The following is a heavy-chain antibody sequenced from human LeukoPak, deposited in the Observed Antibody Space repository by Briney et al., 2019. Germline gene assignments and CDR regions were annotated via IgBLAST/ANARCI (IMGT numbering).Heavy chain of an antibody. Sequence: PSVTLSLTCTVSGGSISGYYWSWIRQPPGKGAEWIGYIYYSGSTNYNPSLKSRVTISVDTSKNQFSLKMNSVTAADTAVYYCARLASSGWSHCDYWGQGTLVTVSS. J-gene: IGHJ4*02. CDR1: GGSISGYY. V-gene: IGHV4-59*08. CDR3: ARLASSGWSHCDY. CDR2: IYYSGST. D-gene: IGHD6-19*01.